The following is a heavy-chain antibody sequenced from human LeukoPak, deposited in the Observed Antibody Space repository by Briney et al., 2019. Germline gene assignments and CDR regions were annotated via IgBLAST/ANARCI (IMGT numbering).Heavy chain of an antibody. Sequence: ASVKVSCKASGYTFNSYYMHWVRQAPGQGLEWMGWMNPNSGNTGYAQKFQGRVTMTRNTSISTAYMELSSLRSEDTAVYYCARWAYGGKGESDYWGQGTLVTVSS. CDR1: GYTFNSYY. CDR2: MNPNSGNT. V-gene: IGHV1-8*02. CDR3: ARWAYGGKGESDY. J-gene: IGHJ4*02. D-gene: IGHD4-23*01.